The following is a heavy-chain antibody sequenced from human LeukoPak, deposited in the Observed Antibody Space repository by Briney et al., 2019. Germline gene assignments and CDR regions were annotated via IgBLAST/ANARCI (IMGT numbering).Heavy chain of an antibody. CDR3: ARGTDGGAYYYYGMDV. Sequence: GGSLRLSCAASGFTFSSYWMHWVRQAPGRGLVWVSRINSDGSSTSYADSVKGRFTISRDNAKNTLYLQMNSLRAEDTAVYYCARGTDGGAYYYYGMDVWGQGTTVTVSS. J-gene: IGHJ6*02. CDR1: GFTFSSYW. CDR2: INSDGSST. D-gene: IGHD3/OR15-3a*01. V-gene: IGHV3-74*01.